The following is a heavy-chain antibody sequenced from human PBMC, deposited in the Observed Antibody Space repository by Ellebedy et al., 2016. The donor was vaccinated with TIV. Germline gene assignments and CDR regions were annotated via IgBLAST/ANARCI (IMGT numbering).Heavy chain of an antibody. CDR1: GGTFNWYG. J-gene: IGHJ4*02. CDR2: IIPILGIT. D-gene: IGHD1-14*01. V-gene: IGHV1-69*04. Sequence: ASVKVSCKASGGTFNWYGISWARQAPGQGLEWRGRIIPILGITNYAQKFQGRVTSTADTSMSTVYMDLSSLRSEDTAVYYCARDDNRGPSSFYYWGQGTLVTVSS. CDR3: ARDDNRGPSSFYY.